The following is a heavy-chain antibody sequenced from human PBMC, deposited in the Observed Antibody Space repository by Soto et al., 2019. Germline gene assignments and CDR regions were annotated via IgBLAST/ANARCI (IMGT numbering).Heavy chain of an antibody. CDR3: ARDLISISHVKYAEVQYYYYYGMDV. D-gene: IGHD1-1*01. V-gene: IGHV1-46*01. J-gene: IGHJ6*02. CDR1: GYTFTSYY. Sequence: ASVKVSCKASGYTFTSYYMHWVRQAPGQGLEWMGIINPSGGSTSYAQKFQGRVTMTRDTSTSTVYMELSSLRSEDTAVYYCARDLISISHVKYAEVQYYYYYGMDVWGQGTTVTVSS. CDR2: INPSGGST.